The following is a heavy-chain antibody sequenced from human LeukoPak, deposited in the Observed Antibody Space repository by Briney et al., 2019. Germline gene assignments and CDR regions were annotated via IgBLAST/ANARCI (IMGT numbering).Heavy chain of an antibody. D-gene: IGHD1-26*01. J-gene: IGHJ4*02. CDR2: ISAYNGNT. CDR3: ARERWGSGSYLHL. V-gene: IGHV1-18*01. Sequence: ASVKVSCKASGGTFSSYAISWVRQAPGQGLEWMGWISAYNGNTNYAQKLQGRVTMTTDTSTSTAYMELRSLRSDDTAVYYCARERWGSGSYLHLWGQGTLVTVSS. CDR1: GGTFSSYA.